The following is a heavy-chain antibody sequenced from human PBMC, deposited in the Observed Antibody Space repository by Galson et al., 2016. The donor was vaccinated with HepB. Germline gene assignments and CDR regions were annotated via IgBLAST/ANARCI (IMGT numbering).Heavy chain of an antibody. V-gene: IGHV3-48*02. D-gene: IGHD2-15*01. CDR2: ISSRTRTT. Sequence: SLRLSCAVSGLTFSSYNMNWVRQAPGKGLEGVSHISSRTRTTYYADSVKGRFTISRDNAKNSLYLQMNSLRDEDTAVYYCASQWVAVDYWGRGTLVTVSS. CDR3: ASQWVAVDY. CDR1: GLTFSSYN. J-gene: IGHJ4*02.